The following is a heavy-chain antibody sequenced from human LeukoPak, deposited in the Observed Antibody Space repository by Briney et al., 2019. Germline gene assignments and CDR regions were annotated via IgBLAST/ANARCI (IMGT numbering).Heavy chain of an antibody. V-gene: IGHV3-30*01. CDR1: GFTFSSYA. CDR3: ARGRRSVRGFDP. D-gene: IGHD4-17*01. J-gene: IGHJ5*02. Sequence: GRSLRLSCAASGFTFSSYAMHWVRQAPGKGLEWVAVISYDGSNKYYADSVKGRFTISRDNSRNTLYLQMNSLRAEDTAVYYCARGRRSVRGFDPWGQGTLVTVSS. CDR2: ISYDGSNK.